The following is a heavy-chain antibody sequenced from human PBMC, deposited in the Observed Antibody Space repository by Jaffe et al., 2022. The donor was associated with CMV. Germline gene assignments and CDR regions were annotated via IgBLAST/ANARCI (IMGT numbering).Heavy chain of an antibody. Sequence: EVQLVESGGGLVKPGGSLRLSCAASGFTFSSYSMNWVRQAPGKGLEWVSSISSSSSYIYYADSVKGRFTISRDNAKNSLYLQMNSLRAEDTAVYYCARGRKKYCSSTSCSFDYWGQGTLVTVSS. V-gene: IGHV3-21*01. D-gene: IGHD2-2*01. CDR1: GFTFSSYS. J-gene: IGHJ4*02. CDR2: ISSSSSYI. CDR3: ARGRKKYCSSTSCSFDY.